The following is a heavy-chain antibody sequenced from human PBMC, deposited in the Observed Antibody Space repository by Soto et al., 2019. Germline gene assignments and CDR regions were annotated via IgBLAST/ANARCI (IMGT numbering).Heavy chain of an antibody. CDR2: IDNGGTNT. D-gene: IGHD3-10*01. CDR3: AKDRGRPDAFNI. J-gene: IGHJ3*02. V-gene: IGHV3-74*01. Sequence: GGSLRLSCEASGFSFRAYPMDWVSRIDNGGTNTVYADAVKGRFTISRDNAKNTLYLQMNSLRAEDTAVYYCAKDRGRPDAFNIWGQGPMVTVSS. CDR1: GFSFRAYP.